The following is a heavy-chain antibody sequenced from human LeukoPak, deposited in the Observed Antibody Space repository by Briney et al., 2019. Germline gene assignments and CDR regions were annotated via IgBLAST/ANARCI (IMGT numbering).Heavy chain of an antibody. CDR1: GYTFTSYG. V-gene: IGHV1-18*01. CDR3: ARVTGVTAIRYYFDY. J-gene: IGHJ4*02. Sequence: GASVKVSCKASGYTFTSYGISWVRQAPGQGLEWMGWISAYNGNTNYAQKLQGRVTMTTDTSTSTAYMELRSLGSDDTAVYYCARVTGVTAIRYYFDYWGQGTLVTVSS. D-gene: IGHD2-21*02. CDR2: ISAYNGNT.